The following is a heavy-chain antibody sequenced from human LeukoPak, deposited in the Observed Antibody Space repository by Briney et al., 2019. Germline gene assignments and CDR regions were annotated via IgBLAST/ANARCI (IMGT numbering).Heavy chain of an antibody. CDR1: GGTFSKNV. Sequence: SVKVSCKASGGTFSKNVVSWVRQAPGQGLEWMGGIIPFFDVVSSAQRFQGRVTITADESTSTAYMELSSLRSEDTAVYYCAAPPGDYEVYPWYFDLWGRGTLVTVSS. D-gene: IGHD4-17*01. J-gene: IGHJ2*01. CDR2: IIPFFDVV. V-gene: IGHV1-69*13. CDR3: AAPPGDYEVYPWYFDL.